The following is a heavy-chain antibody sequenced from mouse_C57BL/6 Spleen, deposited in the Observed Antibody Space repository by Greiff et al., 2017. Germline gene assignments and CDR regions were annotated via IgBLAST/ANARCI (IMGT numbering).Heavy chain of an antibody. CDR2: IYPGGGYP. CDR3: ARYGSSYGFDY. V-gene: IGHV1-63*01. Sequence: VKLQESGAELVRPGTSVKMSCKASGYTFTNYWIGWAKQRPGHGLEWIGDIYPGGGYPNYNEKLKGKATLTADKSSSTAYMQFSSLTSEDSAIYYCARYGSSYGFDYWGQGTTLTVSS. CDR1: GYTFTNYW. D-gene: IGHD1-1*01. J-gene: IGHJ2*01.